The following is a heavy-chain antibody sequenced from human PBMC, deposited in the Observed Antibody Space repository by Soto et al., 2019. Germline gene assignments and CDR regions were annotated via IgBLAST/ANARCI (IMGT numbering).Heavy chain of an antibody. CDR2: ISAYNGNT. D-gene: IGHD4-17*01. Sequence: QVQLVQSGAEVKKPGASVKVSCKASGYTFTSYGISWVRQAPGQGLEWMGWISAYNGNTNYAQKFQGWVTMTRDTSISTAYMELSRLRSDDTAVYYCARGTTVVKDYYYYGMDVWGQGTTVTVSS. V-gene: IGHV1-18*01. CDR1: GYTFTSYG. CDR3: ARGTTVVKDYYYYGMDV. J-gene: IGHJ6*02.